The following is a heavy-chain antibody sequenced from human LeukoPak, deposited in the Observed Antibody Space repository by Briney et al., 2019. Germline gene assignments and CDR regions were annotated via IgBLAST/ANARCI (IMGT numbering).Heavy chain of an antibody. D-gene: IGHD6-13*01. CDR3: AREAAAGHDMDV. CDR2: ISSSSSYI. CDR1: GFTFSSYS. Sequence: GGSLRLSCAASGFTFSSYSMNCVRQAPGKGLEWVSSISSSSSYIYYADSVKGRFTISRDNAKNSLYLQMNSLRAEDTAVYYCAREAAAGHDMDVWGKGTTVTVSS. V-gene: IGHV3-21*01. J-gene: IGHJ6*03.